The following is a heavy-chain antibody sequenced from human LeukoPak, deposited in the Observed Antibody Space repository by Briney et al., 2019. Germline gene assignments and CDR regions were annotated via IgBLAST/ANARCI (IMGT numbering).Heavy chain of an antibody. V-gene: IGHV3-74*01. Sequence: GVSLRLSCAASGFTFSVYWMHWVRQAPGKGLVWVARIKSDGTYAAYADSVKGRFTISRDNAKNTLYLQMNSLRADDTAVYYCAREVSYLDSWGQGTLVTVSS. CDR1: GFTFSVYW. CDR3: AREVSYLDS. CDR2: IKSDGTYA. J-gene: IGHJ4*02.